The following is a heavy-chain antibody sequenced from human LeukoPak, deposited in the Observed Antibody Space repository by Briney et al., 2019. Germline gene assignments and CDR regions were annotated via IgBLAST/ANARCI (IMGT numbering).Heavy chain of an antibody. CDR3: AKEARYCSATNCYPAFHY. CDR2: ISGSGGTT. CDR1: GFTFSSHT. V-gene: IGHV3-23*01. Sequence: GGSLRLSCAASGFTFSSHTMSWVRQPPGKGLEWVSAISGSGGTTYYADSVKGRFTISRDNSKNTLFLQMHSLGAEDTAVYYCAKEARYCSATNCYPAFHYWGQGTLVTVSS. J-gene: IGHJ4*02. D-gene: IGHD2-15*01.